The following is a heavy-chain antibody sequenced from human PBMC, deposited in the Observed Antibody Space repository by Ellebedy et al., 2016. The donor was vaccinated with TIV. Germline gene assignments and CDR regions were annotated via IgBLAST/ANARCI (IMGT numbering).Heavy chain of an antibody. Sequence: GGSLRLXXAASGVTLSAYSMNWVRLAPGVGLEWVASISSSSKYIYYADSVKGRFPISRDNAENSLSLQLSSLRAEDTAVYYCASRTVRHYYFDLWGRGTLVTVSS. D-gene: IGHD1-26*01. CDR1: GVTLSAYS. CDR3: ASRTVRHYYFDL. CDR2: ISSSSKYI. J-gene: IGHJ2*01. V-gene: IGHV3-21*01.